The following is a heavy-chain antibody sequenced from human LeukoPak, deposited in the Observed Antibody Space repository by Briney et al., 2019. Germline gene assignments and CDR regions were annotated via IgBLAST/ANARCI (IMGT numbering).Heavy chain of an antibody. CDR1: GFTFSNFW. CDR2: IHPEGNEK. Sequence: GGSLRLSCAVSGFTFSNFWMSWVRQAPGRGLEWVANIHPEGNEKYHVESVKGRFTISRDNAKNLLFLQMNGLRVEDTAVYYCARGDDFSGDHWGQGTLVTVSS. CDR3: ARGDDFSGDH. D-gene: IGHD1-1*01. J-gene: IGHJ4*02. V-gene: IGHV3-7*04.